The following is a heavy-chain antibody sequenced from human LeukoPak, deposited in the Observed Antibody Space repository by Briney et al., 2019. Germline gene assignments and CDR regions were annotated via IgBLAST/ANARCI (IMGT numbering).Heavy chain of an antibody. Sequence: PSETLSLTCTVSGGSISSSSYYWGWIRQPPGKGLEWIGSIYYSGSTYYNPSLKSRVTISVDTSKNQFSLKLSSVTAADTAVYYCARTFGYSSSWPDYYYYYMDVWGKGTTVTVSS. D-gene: IGHD6-13*01. CDR1: GGSISSSSYY. CDR2: IYYSGST. V-gene: IGHV4-39*01. CDR3: ARTFGYSSSWPDYYYYYMDV. J-gene: IGHJ6*03.